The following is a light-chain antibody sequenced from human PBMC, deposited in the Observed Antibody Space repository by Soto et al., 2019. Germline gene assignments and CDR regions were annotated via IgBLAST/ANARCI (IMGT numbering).Light chain of an antibody. CDR2: ATS. CDR1: QRIRKY. CDR3: QQTDDFTLT. J-gene: IGKJ4*01. V-gene: IGKV1-39*01. Sequence: IGMTQYPSSLSGSVGDRVTITCGASQRIRKYLSWYQKKKGKAPKLLIYATSTLQNGVPSRLSGSGSGTDLTISISSMKNEDSESYFCQQTDDFTLTFGGGTKVDIK.